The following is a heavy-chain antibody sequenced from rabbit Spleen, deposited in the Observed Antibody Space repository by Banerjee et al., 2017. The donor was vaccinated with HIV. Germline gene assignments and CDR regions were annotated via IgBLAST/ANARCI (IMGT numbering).Heavy chain of an antibody. D-gene: IGHD7-1*01. J-gene: IGHJ3*01. CDR1: GGSFISGYY. CDR2: IDTGSSGIT. Sequence: QSLVESGGDLVKPGGSLTLTCIASGGSFISGYYMCWVRQAPGKGLEWIACIDTGSSGITYFASWAKGRFTISKPSSPTVTLQMPSLTAADTATYFCARDTTGYVGYSGTDLWGQGTLVTVS. V-gene: IGHV1S40*01. CDR3: ARDTTGYVGYSGTDL.